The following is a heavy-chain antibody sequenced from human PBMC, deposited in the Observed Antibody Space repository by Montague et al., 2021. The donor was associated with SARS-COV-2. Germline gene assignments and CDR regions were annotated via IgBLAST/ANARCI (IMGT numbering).Heavy chain of an antibody. J-gene: IGHJ3*02. D-gene: IGHD3-10*01. CDR1: VFTFSRYW. V-gene: IGHV3-74*01. CDR3: ARDSGSDTGAFDI. CDR2: INPDGYTT. Sequence: SLRLSCAASVFTFSRYWMHWVRQAPGKVLLWVSRINPDGYTTSYSDSVKGRFTISRDNAKNTLFLQMDSLRVDDTAVYYCARDSGSDTGAFDIWGQGTMVTVSS.